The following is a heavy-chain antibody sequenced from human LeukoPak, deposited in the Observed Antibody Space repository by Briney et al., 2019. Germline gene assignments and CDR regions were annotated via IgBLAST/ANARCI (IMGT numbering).Heavy chain of an antibody. Sequence: GGSLRLSCAASGFTFSSYEMNWVRQAPGKGLEWVSYISWGGNTIYYADSVKGRFTISRDDAKNSLYLQMNSLRAEDTAVYYCARYQAYGSVPWDFYYWGQGNLVTVSS. J-gene: IGHJ4*02. CDR3: ARYQAYGSVPWDFYY. CDR2: ISWGGNTI. V-gene: IGHV3-48*03. CDR1: GFTFSSYE. D-gene: IGHD3-10*01.